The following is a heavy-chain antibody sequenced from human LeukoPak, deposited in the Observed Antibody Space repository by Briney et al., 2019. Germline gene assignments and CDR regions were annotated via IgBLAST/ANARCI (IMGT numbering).Heavy chain of an antibody. CDR3: ARFTWSYYFDY. J-gene: IGHJ4*02. CDR2: IYYSGST. D-gene: IGHD3-16*01. CDR1: GFTVSSNY. V-gene: IGHV4-39*07. Sequence: GSLRLSCAASGFTVSSNYMSWIRQPPGKGLEWIGSIYYSGSTYYNPSLKSRVTISVDTSKNQFSLKLSSVTAADTAVYYCARFTWSYYFDYWGQGTLVTVSS.